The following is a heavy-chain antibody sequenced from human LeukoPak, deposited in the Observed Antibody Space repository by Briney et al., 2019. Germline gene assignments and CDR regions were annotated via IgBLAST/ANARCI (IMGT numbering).Heavy chain of an antibody. V-gene: IGHV3-7*01. J-gene: IGHJ4*02. CDR1: GFTFSTYW. CDR3: ARDGGSAIPFDY. Sequence: GGSLRLSCAASGFTFSTYWMSWVRQAPGKGLEWVANIRQDGSDKYYVDSVKGRFTISRDNAKNSLYPQMNSLRAEDTAVYYCARDGGSAIPFDYWGQGTLVTVSS. CDR2: IRQDGSDK.